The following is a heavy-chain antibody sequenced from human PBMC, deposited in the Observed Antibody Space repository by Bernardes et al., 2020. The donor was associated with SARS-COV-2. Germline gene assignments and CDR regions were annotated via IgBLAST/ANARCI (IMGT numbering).Heavy chain of an antibody. Sequence: SLRLSCAASGFTFDDYAMHWVRQAPGKGLEWVSGISWNSGSIGYADSVKGRFTISRDNAKNSLYLQMNSLRAEDTALYYCAKPYYYDSSGYYGAFDYWGQGTLVTVSS. CDR2: ISWNSGSI. CDR3: AKPYYYDSSGYYGAFDY. J-gene: IGHJ4*02. V-gene: IGHV3-9*01. CDR1: GFTFDDYA. D-gene: IGHD3-22*01.